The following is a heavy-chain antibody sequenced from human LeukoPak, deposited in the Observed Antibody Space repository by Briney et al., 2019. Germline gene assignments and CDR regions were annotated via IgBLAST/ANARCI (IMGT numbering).Heavy chain of an antibody. V-gene: IGHV3-30*02. D-gene: IGHD3-22*01. CDR3: AKKRRIATDSSDPVDS. CDR2: IRYDGSTK. CDR1: GFTFSSFG. J-gene: IGHJ4*02. Sequence: GGSLRLSCAASGFTFSSFGMHWVRQRPGKGLEWVAFIRYDGSTKYYADSVKGRFTISRDNAKNTVYLQMSSLRPEDTALYHCAKKRRIATDSSDPVDSWGQGTLVTVSS.